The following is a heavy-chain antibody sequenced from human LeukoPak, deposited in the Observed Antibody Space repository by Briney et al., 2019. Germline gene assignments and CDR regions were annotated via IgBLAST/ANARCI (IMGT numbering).Heavy chain of an antibody. D-gene: IGHD4-23*01. Sequence: PSETLSLTCTVSTYSISSGYYWGWIRRPPGKGLEWIGSIYHSGNSYYNPSLKSRVTISVDTSKNQFSLKLRSVTGAETGVYYCATGGRTPLVVVPPIEHWGQGTLVTVSS. CDR2: IYHSGNS. V-gene: IGHV4-38-2*02. J-gene: IGHJ4*02. CDR1: TYSISSGYY. CDR3: ATGGRTPLVVVPPIEH.